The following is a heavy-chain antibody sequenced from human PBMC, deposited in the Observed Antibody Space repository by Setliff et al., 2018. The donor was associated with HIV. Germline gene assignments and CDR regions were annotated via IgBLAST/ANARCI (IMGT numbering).Heavy chain of an antibody. V-gene: IGHV1-69*06. CDR3: ARDQVSMVRAVRLVA. CDR2: ILPIFGTR. Sequence: SVKVSCKASGYTFTSYGISWVRQAPGQGLEWMGRILPIFGTRDYAQKFQGRVTITADKPTSTAYMELRSLRSEDTAVYYCARDQVSMVRAVRLVAWGQGSLVTVSS. D-gene: IGHD3-10*01. CDR1: GYTFTSYG. J-gene: IGHJ1*01.